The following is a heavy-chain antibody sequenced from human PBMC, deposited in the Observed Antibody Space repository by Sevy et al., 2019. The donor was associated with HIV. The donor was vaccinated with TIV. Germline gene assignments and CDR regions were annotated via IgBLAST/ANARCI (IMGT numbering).Heavy chain of an antibody. Sequence: GGSLRLSCTASGFSFSTYMMNWVRQAPGKGLEWVASTSYSSNYIYYADSLKGRFTISRDNAKNSRFLQMNGRGAEDTAVYYCARPYGSGSWEAFDVWGQGTMVTVSS. D-gene: IGHD3-10*01. CDR2: TSYSSNYI. J-gene: IGHJ3*01. V-gene: IGHV3-21*01. CDR1: GFSFSTYM. CDR3: ARPYGSGSWEAFDV.